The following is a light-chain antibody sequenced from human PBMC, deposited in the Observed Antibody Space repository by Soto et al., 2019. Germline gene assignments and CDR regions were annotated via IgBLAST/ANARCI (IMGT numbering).Light chain of an antibody. J-gene: IGKJ5*01. CDR3: MQGTHWPIT. Sequence: DAVMTQSPLSLPVTLGQPASISCRSHQSLVHSDGIAYFSWFKQRXGRSPRXXSYKVSNRDSGVPARFRGSGSGTDFALKISRVEAEDVGVYYCMQGTHWPITFGQGTRLEIK. V-gene: IGKV2-30*02. CDR2: KVS. CDR1: QSLVHSDGIAY.